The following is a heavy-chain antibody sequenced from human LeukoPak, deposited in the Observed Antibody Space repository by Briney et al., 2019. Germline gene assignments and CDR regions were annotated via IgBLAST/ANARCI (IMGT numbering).Heavy chain of an antibody. J-gene: IGHJ3*02. CDR3: AKKWSGDNDSSGVNDAFDI. D-gene: IGHD3-22*01. Sequence: GGSLRLSCAASGFTFSSYGIHWVRQAPGKGLEWVAFIRYDGSNKYYTDSVKGRFTISRDNSKNTLYLQMNSLRAEDTAVYYCAKKWSGDNDSSGVNDAFDIWGQGTMVTVSS. V-gene: IGHV3-30*02. CDR1: GFTFSSYG. CDR2: IRYDGSNK.